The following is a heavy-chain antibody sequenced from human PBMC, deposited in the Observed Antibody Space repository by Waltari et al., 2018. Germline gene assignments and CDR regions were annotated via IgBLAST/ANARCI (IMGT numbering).Heavy chain of an antibody. CDR1: GSSSSGSS. CDR3: SGGEVTGTDF. Sequence: EVQVVESGGGLVQPGGSLTLSCATSGSSSSGSSIHWVRQTSGKGLEWVGRIRREPYNYATAYSASVKGRFTISRDDSKNTAFLQMNSLMTEDMAVYYCSGGEVTGTDFWGQGTLVTVSS. J-gene: IGHJ4*02. V-gene: IGHV3-73*01. D-gene: IGHD6-19*01. CDR2: IRREPYNYAT.